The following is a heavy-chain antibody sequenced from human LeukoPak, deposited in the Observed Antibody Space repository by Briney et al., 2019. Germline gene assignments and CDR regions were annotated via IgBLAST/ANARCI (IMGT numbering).Heavy chain of an antibody. J-gene: IGHJ4*02. Sequence: GGSLRLSCAASGFTFSSYAMSWVRQAPGKGLEWVSAISGSGGSTYYADSVKGRFTISRDNSKNTLYLQMNSLRAEDTAVYYCESMIGPHYFDYWGQGTLVTVSS. D-gene: IGHD3-10*02. V-gene: IGHV3-23*01. CDR1: GFTFSSYA. CDR3: ESMIGPHYFDY. CDR2: ISGSGGST.